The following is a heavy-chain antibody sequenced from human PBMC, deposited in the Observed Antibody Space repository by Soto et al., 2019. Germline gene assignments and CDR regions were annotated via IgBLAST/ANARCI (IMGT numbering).Heavy chain of an antibody. CDR3: ARSEEDSDYYYYGMDV. Sequence: PSQTLSLTCVGSGDTVSNNSVAWNWVRQSPSRGLEWLGRTYYRSRWYSDYAVSVRSRIDINADTSKNQVSLQLNSVTPEDTAVYYCARSEEDSDYYYYGMDVWGQGTTVTV. V-gene: IGHV6-1*01. CDR1: GDTVSNNSVA. CDR2: TYYRSRWYS. D-gene: IGHD2-15*01. J-gene: IGHJ6*02.